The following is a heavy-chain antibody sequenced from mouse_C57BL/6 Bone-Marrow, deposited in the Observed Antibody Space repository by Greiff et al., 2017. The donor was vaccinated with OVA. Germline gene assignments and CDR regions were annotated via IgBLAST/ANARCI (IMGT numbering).Heavy chain of an antibody. Sequence: EVKLQESGAELVRPGASVKLSCTASGFNIKDDYMHWVKQRPEQGLEWIGWIDPENGDTEYASKFQGKATITADTSSNTAYLQLSSLTSEDTAVYYCTTYYYGSRRGYFDVWGTGTTVTVSS. V-gene: IGHV14-4*01. J-gene: IGHJ1*03. CDR1: GFNIKDDY. CDR3: TTYYYGSRRGYFDV. CDR2: IDPENGDT. D-gene: IGHD1-1*01.